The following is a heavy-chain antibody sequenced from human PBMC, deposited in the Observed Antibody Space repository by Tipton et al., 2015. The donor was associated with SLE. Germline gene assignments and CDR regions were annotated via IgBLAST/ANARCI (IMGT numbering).Heavy chain of an antibody. CDR3: GTVTTDYYDYGVDV. V-gene: IGHV4-30-4*08. Sequence: TLSLTCSVSGGSVSIGDYYWTWIRQHPGKGLEWIGYIHNSGSTHYNPSLKSRVTMSVDTSKNQFSLTLTSVTAADTAVYYCGTVTTDYYDYGVDVWGQGTTVTVSS. J-gene: IGHJ6*02. CDR1: GGSVSIGDYY. CDR2: IHNSGST. D-gene: IGHD4-17*01.